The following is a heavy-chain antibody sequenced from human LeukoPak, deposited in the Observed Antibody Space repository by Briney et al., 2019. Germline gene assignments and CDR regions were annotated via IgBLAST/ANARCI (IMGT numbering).Heavy chain of an antibody. D-gene: IGHD2-15*01. J-gene: IGHJ5*02. CDR3: ARYSWSASTPGSWFDP. Sequence: SETLSLTCTVSGGSVSSYFWSWIRQPPGKGLEWIGYIYNNGNNNYNPSLKSRTSISVDTSKNQISLKLSSVTAADTALYYCARYSWSASTPGSWFDPWGQGTLVTVSS. V-gene: IGHV4-59*08. CDR2: IYNNGNN. CDR1: GGSVSSYF.